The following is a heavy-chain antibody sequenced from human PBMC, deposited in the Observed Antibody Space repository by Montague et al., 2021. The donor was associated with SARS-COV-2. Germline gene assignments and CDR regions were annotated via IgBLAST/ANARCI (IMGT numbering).Heavy chain of an antibody. V-gene: IGHV4-39*01. CDR3: ARHGKTRIAMIVVVIGYFGY. Sequence: SETLSLTCTVSGGSISSSSYYWGWIRQPPGKGLEWIGSIYYSGSTYYNPSLKSRVTISVDTSKNQFSLKLSSVTAADTAVYYCARHGKTRIAMIVVVIGYFGYWGQGTLVTVSS. D-gene: IGHD3-22*01. J-gene: IGHJ4*02. CDR1: GGSISSSSYY. CDR2: IYYSGST.